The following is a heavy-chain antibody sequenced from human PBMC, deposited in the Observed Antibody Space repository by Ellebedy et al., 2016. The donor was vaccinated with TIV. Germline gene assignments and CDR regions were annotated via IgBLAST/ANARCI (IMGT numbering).Heavy chain of an antibody. D-gene: IGHD3-22*01. V-gene: IGHV3-23*01. J-gene: IGHJ4*02. CDR2: ISNTGSRT. Sequence: GESLKISCAASGFTFSSYAMSWVRQAPGKGLEWVSTISNTGSRTYYADSVEGRFIISRDNSKKTLYLQMNSLRAEDTAVYYCAKGRGGGSDSSAPRYYFDYWGLGTLVTDSS. CDR3: AKGRGGGSDSSAPRYYFDY. CDR1: GFTFSSYA.